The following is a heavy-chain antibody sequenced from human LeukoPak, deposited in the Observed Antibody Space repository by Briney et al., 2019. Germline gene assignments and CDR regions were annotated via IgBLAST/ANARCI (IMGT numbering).Heavy chain of an antibody. CDR3: ARGQEKWDYYGSGSYYYYYYMDV. CDR1: GGSFSGYY. V-gene: IGHV4-34*01. D-gene: IGHD3-10*01. J-gene: IGHJ6*03. Sequence: SETLSLTCAVYGGSFSGYYWSWIRQPPGKGLEWIGEINHSGSTNYNPSLKSRVTISVDTSKNQFSLKLSSVTAADTAVYYCARGQEKWDYYGSGSYYYYYYMDVWGKGTTVTVSS. CDR2: INHSGST.